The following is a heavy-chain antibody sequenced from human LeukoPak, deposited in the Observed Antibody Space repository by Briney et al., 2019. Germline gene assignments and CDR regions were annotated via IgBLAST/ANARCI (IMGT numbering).Heavy chain of an antibody. V-gene: IGHV3-23*01. Sequence: GGTLRLSCAASGFHFSAHGMNWIRQAPGKGLEWVSGISPSGDITHYADSVMGRFTISRDNRKSTVSLQMNSLRAEDTALYYCVRDLDWGAFDVWGQGRMVTVSS. CDR2: ISPSGDIT. CDR3: VRDLDWGAFDV. D-gene: IGHD3/OR15-3a*01. J-gene: IGHJ3*01. CDR1: GFHFSAHG.